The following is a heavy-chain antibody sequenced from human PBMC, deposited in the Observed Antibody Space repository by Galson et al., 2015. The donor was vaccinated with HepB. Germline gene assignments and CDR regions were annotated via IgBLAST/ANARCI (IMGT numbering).Heavy chain of an antibody. V-gene: IGHV3-30*18. CDR1: GFTFSSYG. J-gene: IGHJ6*02. Sequence: SLRLSCAASGFTFSSYGMHWVRQAPGKGLEWVAVISYDGSNKYYADSVKGRFTISRDNSKNTLYLQMNSLRAEDTAVYYCAKSDTDCSSTSCSQGQGYYYYGMDVWGQGTTVTVSS. CDR2: ISYDGSNK. CDR3: AKSDTDCSSTSCSQGQGYYYYGMDV. D-gene: IGHD2-2*01.